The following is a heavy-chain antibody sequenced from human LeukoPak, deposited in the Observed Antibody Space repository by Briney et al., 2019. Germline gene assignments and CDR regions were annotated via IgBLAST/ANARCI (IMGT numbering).Heavy chain of an antibody. CDR3: ARDFFTLLGNCDTTTCQDY. J-gene: IGHJ4*02. CDR2: ISEYNSNT. CDR1: GYTFNHYG. D-gene: IGHD2-15*01. V-gene: IGHV1-18*01. Sequence: GSSEQVSCKASGYTFNHYGIKWVRQAPGQGLEWVGWISEYNSNTHSAQRFQGRVTMSTDTSTSTAYMELRSLTSDDTAVYYCARDFFTLLGNCDTTTCQDYWGQGTLVTVSS.